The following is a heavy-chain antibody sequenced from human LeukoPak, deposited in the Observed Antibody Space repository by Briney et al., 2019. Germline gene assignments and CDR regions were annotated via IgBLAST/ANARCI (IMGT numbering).Heavy chain of an antibody. CDR2: LNPKTGGT. Sequence: ASVNVSCKASGYTLTDHYIHWVPQAPGQGLEWMGWLNPKTGGTNYAQTFQGRVTMTRDTSINTAYMELSRLTSDDTAVYYCARVTVKHVIRFQPWPEGTLVTVSS. CDR1: GYTLTDHY. J-gene: IGHJ5*02. V-gene: IGHV1-2*02. D-gene: IGHD2-21*01. CDR3: ARVTVKHVIRFQP.